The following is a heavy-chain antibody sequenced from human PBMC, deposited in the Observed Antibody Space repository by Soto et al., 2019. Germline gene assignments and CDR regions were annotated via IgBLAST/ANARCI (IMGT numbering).Heavy chain of an antibody. CDR3: ARDQGYSSSSVYYYYYMNV. V-gene: IGHV1-69*08. CDR2: IIPILGIA. D-gene: IGHD6-6*01. J-gene: IGHJ6*03. Sequence: QVQLVQSGAEVKKPGSSVKVSCKASGGTFSSYTISWVRQAPGQGLEWMGRIIPILGIANYAQKFQGRVTITADKSTSTAYMELSSLRSEDTAVYYCARDQGYSSSSVYYYYYMNVWGKGTTVTVFS. CDR1: GGTFSSYT.